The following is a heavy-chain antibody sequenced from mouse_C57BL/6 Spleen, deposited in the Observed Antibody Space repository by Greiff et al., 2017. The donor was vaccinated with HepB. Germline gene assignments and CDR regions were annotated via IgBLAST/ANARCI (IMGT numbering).Heavy chain of an antibody. D-gene: IGHD4-1*01. V-gene: IGHV1-82*01. CDR2: IYPGDGDT. CDR3: ARAGTWYFDV. J-gene: IGHJ1*03. Sequence: VQLQQSGPELVKPGASVKISCKASGYAFSSSWMNWVKQTPGKGLEWIGRIYPGDGDTNYNGKFKGKATLTADKSSSTAYMQLSSLTSEDSAVYFCARAGTWYFDVWGTGTTVTVSS. CDR1: GYAFSSSW.